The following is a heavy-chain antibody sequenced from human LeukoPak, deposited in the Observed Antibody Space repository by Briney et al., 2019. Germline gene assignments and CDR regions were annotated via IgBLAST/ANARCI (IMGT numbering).Heavy chain of an antibody. Sequence: GGSLRLSCVASGFTFSYNGMHWVRQAPGKGLEWVAFIRYDGSNKYYADSVKDRFTISRDNSKNTLYLQMNSLRDEDTAVYYCAKRGVEMATIYYMDVWGKETAVT. V-gene: IGHV3-30*02. D-gene: IGHD5-24*01. CDR1: GFTFSYNG. CDR2: IRYDGSNK. CDR3: AKRGVEMATIYYMDV. J-gene: IGHJ6*03.